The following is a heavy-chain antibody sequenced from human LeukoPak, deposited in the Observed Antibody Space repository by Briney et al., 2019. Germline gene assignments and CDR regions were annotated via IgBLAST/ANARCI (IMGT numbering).Heavy chain of an antibody. CDR2: ISWNRNTI. CDR3: AKDADDSGDYVGIDY. CDR1: GFTFNDYA. Sequence: SGGSLRLSCTTSGFTFNDYAMHWVRQAPGKGLEWVPGISWNRNTIGYADSLRDRFTIFRDDAENSLYLQINSLRPEDTAIYYCAKDADDSGDYVGIDYWGQGTLVTVSS. J-gene: IGHJ4*02. V-gene: IGHV3-9*01. D-gene: IGHD4-17*01.